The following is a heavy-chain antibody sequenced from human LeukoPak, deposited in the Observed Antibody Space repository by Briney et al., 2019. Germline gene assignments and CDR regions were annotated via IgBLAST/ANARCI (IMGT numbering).Heavy chain of an antibody. CDR1: GFTFNNFG. V-gene: IGHV3-7*01. Sequence: PGGSLRLSCAASGFTFNNFGMSWVRQAPGKGLEWVANIKQDGSEKYYVDSVKGRFTISRDNAKNSLYLQMNSLRAEDTAVYYCARNLGWYYCMDVWGKGTTVTISS. CDR3: ARNLGWYYCMDV. CDR2: IKQDGSEK. D-gene: IGHD6-19*01. J-gene: IGHJ6*03.